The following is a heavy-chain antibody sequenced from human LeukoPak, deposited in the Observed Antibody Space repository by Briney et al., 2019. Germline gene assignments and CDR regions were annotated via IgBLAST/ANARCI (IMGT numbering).Heavy chain of an antibody. Sequence: GASVKVSCRASGGTFSSYAISWVRQAPGQGLEWMGWINPNSGGTNYAQKLQGRVTMTTDTSTSTAYMELRSLRSDDTAVYYCARARYDYDSPMDVWGKGTTVTVSS. J-gene: IGHJ6*03. CDR2: INPNSGGT. V-gene: IGHV1-18*01. D-gene: IGHD3-22*01. CDR3: ARARYDYDSPMDV. CDR1: GGTFSSYA.